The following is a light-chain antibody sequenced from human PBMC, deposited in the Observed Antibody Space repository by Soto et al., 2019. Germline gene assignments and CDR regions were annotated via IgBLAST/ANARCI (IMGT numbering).Light chain of an antibody. CDR1: HSVNST. Sequence: EIVMTQSPATLSASPGERATLSCRATHSVNSTLAWYRQKPGQAPRLLISYASTRSTGVPARFSGSGSGTEVTLTTSSLQSEDSGIYYCQQYHFWPPLTFGGGTKVEIK. CDR2: YAS. V-gene: IGKV3-15*01. J-gene: IGKJ4*01. CDR3: QQYHFWPPLT.